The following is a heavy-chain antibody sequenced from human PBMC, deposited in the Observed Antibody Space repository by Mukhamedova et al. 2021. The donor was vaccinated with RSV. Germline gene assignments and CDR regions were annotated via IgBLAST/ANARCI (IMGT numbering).Heavy chain of an antibody. CDR3: ARHRPSSSNWFDP. D-gene: IGHD6-6*01. J-gene: IGHJ5*02. V-gene: IGHV2-5*02. CDR2: WDDDK. Sequence: WDDDKRYSPSLRNRLTITKATSKNQVVLTMTNMDPVDTATYYCARHRPSSSNWFDPWGQGTLVTVSS.